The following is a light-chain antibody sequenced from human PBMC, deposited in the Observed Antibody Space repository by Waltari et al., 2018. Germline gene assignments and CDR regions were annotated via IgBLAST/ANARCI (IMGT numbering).Light chain of an antibody. CDR3: AAWDDRLNGRWE. CDR1: RPTIGHNV. V-gene: IGLV1-44*01. J-gene: IGLJ3*02. Sequence: QSVLPQPPSASGTPGQPATSPCYCRRPTIGHNVVNWYRLVPGTTPKLPIYRNDQRPSGVPDRFSGSKSGTSASLAISGLRSEDEGDYFCAAWDDRLNGRWEFGGGTKLTVL. CDR2: RND.